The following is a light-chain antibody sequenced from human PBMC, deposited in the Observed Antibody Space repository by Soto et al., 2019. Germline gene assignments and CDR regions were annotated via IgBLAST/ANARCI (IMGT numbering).Light chain of an antibody. J-gene: IGLJ2*01. CDR2: SNN. CDR1: SSNIGSNH. Sequence: QSVLTQPPSASGTPGQRCTISCSGSSSNIGSNHVNWYQQLPVTAPKLLIYSNNQRPSGVPDRFSGSKSGTSASLAISALQSEDEADYYCAAWDSSLNAHLLFGGGTK. CDR3: AAWDSSLNAHLL. V-gene: IGLV1-44*01.